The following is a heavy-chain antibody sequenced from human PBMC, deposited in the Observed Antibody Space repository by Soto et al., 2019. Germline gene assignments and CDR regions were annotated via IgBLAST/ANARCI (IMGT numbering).Heavy chain of an antibody. D-gene: IGHD6-13*01. CDR1: GFSLSNAGLG. CDR2: IFSNDEK. Sequence: QVTVKESGPVLVKPTETLTLTCTVSGFSLSNAGLGVSWISQPPGKALEWLAHIFSNDEKSYSTSLKSRRTISKDTSKSQVVLTMTNMDPVDTATYYCASTYSTSWYWFDPWGQGTLVTVSS. J-gene: IGHJ5*02. CDR3: ASTYSTSWYWFDP. V-gene: IGHV2-26*04.